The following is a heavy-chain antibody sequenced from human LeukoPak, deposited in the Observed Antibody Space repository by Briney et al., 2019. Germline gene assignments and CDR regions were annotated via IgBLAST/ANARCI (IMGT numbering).Heavy chain of an antibody. CDR1: APTFSTNG. D-gene: IGHD2-8*01. J-gene: IGHJ5*02. V-gene: IGHV3-23*01. CDR3: AKGLNWFDP. CDR2: LSGSGSSV. Sequence: GQSLSPSCLLAAPTFSTNGTSWDRHAQRKVLEWVSGLSGSGSSVYYADSVRGRLTISRDNSRNTLYLQLDSLRADDTAVYYCAKGLNWFDPWGQGTPVIVSS.